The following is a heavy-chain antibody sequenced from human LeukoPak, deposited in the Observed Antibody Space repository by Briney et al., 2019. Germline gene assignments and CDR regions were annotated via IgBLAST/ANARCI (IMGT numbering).Heavy chain of an antibody. D-gene: IGHD3-10*01. Sequence: PGGSLRLSCAASGFTFSRSWTSWVRQAPGKGLEWVAHIKQDGSERSYVDSVKGRFTISRDNSKNTLYMEMNSLRAEDTAVYYCARGAEYYYGSGSIDYWGQGTLVTVSS. CDR2: IKQDGSER. V-gene: IGHV3-7*02. J-gene: IGHJ4*02. CDR1: GFTFSRSW. CDR3: ARGAEYYYGSGSIDY.